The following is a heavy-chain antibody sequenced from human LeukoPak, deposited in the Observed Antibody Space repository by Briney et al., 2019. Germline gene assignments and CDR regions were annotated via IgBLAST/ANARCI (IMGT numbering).Heavy chain of an antibody. D-gene: IGHD2-21*01. CDR3: ARGSDSGDFDC. J-gene: IGHJ4*02. CDR1: GYTFTMHY. CDR2: INPSGGSS. V-gene: IGHV1-46*01. Sequence: ASVKVSCKASGYTFTMHYIHCVRQAPGHGLEWMGIINPSGGSSTYAQKFQGRVTMTRDTYTSTVYMELSSLRSEDTAVYYCARGSDSGDFDCWGQGTLVTVS.